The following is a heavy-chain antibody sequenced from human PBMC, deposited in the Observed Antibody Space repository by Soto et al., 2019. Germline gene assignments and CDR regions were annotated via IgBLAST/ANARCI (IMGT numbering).Heavy chain of an antibody. CDR3: AAAWGRRSLVY. J-gene: IGHJ4*02. CDR1: GFTFSSYA. D-gene: IGHD3-3*01. Sequence: EVQLLESGGGLVQPGGSLRLSCAASGFTFSSYAMSWVRQAPGKGLEWVSAISGSGGSTYYADSVKGRFTISRDNSKNSLYLQMNSLRAEDTAVYYCAAAWGRRSLVYWGQGTLVTVSS. V-gene: IGHV3-23*01. CDR2: ISGSGGST.